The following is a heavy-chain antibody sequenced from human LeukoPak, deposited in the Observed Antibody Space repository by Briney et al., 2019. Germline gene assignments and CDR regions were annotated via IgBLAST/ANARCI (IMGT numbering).Heavy chain of an antibody. V-gene: IGHV3-23*01. CDR3: AKGPALWFGEFPYYFDY. CDR2: ISGSGGST. CDR1: GFTFSSYA. D-gene: IGHD3-10*01. Sequence: PGGSLRLSCAASGFTFSSYAMSWVRQAPGKGLEWVSAISGSGGSTYYADSVKGRFTISRDNSKNTLYLQMNSLRAEDTAVYYCAKGPALWFGEFPYYFDYWGQGTLVTVSS. J-gene: IGHJ4*02.